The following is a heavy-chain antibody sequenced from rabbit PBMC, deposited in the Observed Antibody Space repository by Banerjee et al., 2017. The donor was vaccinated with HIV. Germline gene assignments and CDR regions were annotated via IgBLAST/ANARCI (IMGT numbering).Heavy chain of an antibody. CDR3: ARDLAGVIGWNFNL. Sequence: QSLEESGGDLVKPGASLTLTCTTSGFSFSSNYWICWVRQAPGRGLKLIACIDTGDESTYHAIWAKGRFTISKTSSTTLTLQMTSLTAADTASYFCARDLAGVIGWNFNLWGQGTLVTVS. J-gene: IGHJ4*01. CDR1: GFSFSSNYW. CDR2: IDTGDEST. D-gene: IGHD4-1*01. V-gene: IGHV1S40*01.